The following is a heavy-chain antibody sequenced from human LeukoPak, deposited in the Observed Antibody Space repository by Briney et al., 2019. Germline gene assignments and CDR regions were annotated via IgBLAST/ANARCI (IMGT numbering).Heavy chain of an antibody. CDR3: ARERYSSGWKGDYYYGMDV. CDR2: IYHSGST. Sequence: PSETLSLTCAVSGGSISSGGYSWSRIRQPPGKGLEWIGYIYHSGSTYYNPSLKSRVTISVDTSKNQFSLKLSSVTAADTAVYYCARERYSSGWKGDYYYGMDVWGQGTTVTVSS. CDR1: GGSISSGGYS. J-gene: IGHJ6*02. D-gene: IGHD6-19*01. V-gene: IGHV4-30-2*01.